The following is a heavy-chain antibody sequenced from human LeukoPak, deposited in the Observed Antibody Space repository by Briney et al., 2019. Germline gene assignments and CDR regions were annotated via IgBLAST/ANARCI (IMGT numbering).Heavy chain of an antibody. CDR2: IKEDGVEK. CDR3: ARGKNSAS. V-gene: IGHV3-7*01. J-gene: IGHJ5*02. CDR1: GSTFNNYW. Sequence: GGSLRLSCAASGSTFNNYWMTWVRQAPGKGLEWVANIKEDGVEKYYVDSVKGRFTISRDNAKNSLYLQMNSLRDEDTAVYYCARGKNSASWGQGTLVIVSS. D-gene: IGHD4-11*01.